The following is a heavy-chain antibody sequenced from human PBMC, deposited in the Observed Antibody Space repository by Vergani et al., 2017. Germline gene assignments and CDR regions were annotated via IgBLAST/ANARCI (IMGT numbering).Heavy chain of an antibody. CDR1: GYTFTNHH. D-gene: IGHD2-21*01. V-gene: IGHV1-46*01. Sequence: VQLVQSGTEVKKPGASVKIACKTSGYTFTNHHLHWVRQAPGQGLEWMGIITPGGSTDYGPKFQGRATMTRDTSTRTVYMDLTGLRSEDTAVYYCARSIGYCAGATCRAYYFDHWGQGTRVTVSS. CDR2: ITPGGST. J-gene: IGHJ5*02. CDR3: ARSIGYCAGATCRAYYFDH.